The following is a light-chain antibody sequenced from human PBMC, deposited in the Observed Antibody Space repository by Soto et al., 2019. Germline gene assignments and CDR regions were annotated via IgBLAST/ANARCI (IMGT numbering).Light chain of an antibody. CDR2: KAS. J-gene: IGKJ2*01. V-gene: IGKV1-5*03. CDR1: QNINDG. Sequence: IQMTQSPSTLSASVGDRVTITCRASQNINDGLAWYQQKPGKAPNLLIYKASILESGVPSRFSGSRSGTEFTLTISSLQPDDFATYFCQSYDSYSYTFGQGTKLEIK. CDR3: QSYDSYSYT.